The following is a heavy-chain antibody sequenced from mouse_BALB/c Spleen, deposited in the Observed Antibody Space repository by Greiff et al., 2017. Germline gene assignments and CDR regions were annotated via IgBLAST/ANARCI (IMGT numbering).Heavy chain of an antibody. D-gene: IGHD2-2*01. V-gene: IGHV14-3*02. CDR2: IDPANGNT. CDR3: ARSGGYGGYFDV. Sequence: EVQLQQSGAELVKPGASVKLSCTASGFNIKDTYMHWVKQRPEQGLEWIGRIDPANGNTKYDPKFQGKATITADTSSNTAYLQLSSLTSEDTAVYYCARSGGYGGYFDVWGAGTTVTVSS. J-gene: IGHJ1*01. CDR1: GFNIKDTY.